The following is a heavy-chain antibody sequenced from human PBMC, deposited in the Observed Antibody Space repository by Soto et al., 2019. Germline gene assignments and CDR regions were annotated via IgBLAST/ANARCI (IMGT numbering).Heavy chain of an antibody. J-gene: IGHJ6*02. CDR2: ISGSGGST. CDR3: AKDWIRFLEWLPWGDYYYVMDV. CDR1: GFTFSSYA. D-gene: IGHD3-3*01. Sequence: PGGSLRLSCAASGFTFSSYAMSWVRQAPGKGLEWVSAISGSGGSTYYADSVKGRFTISRDNSKNTLYLQMNSLRAEDTAVYYCAKDWIRFLEWLPWGDYYYVMDVSGQGTTVTVSS. V-gene: IGHV3-23*01.